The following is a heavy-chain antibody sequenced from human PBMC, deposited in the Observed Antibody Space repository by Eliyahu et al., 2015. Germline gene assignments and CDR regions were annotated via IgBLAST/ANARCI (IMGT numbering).Heavy chain of an antibody. J-gene: IGHJ4*02. V-gene: IGHV4-61*03. CDR2: T. D-gene: IGHD2/OR15-2a*01. Sequence: TNYNPSLKSRVTISLDASRNPFSLNLASVTPADAAVYYCASSSMAPYFFDFWGRGALVTVSS. CDR3: ASSSMAPYFFDF.